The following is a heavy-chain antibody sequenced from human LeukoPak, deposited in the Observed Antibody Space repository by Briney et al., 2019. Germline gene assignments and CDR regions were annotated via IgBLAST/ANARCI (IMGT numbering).Heavy chain of an antibody. Sequence: GGSLRLSCAASGFTFTSYAMNWVRQAPGKGLEWISYISSGGGPIYYAASVKGRFTISRDDAKNSLYLQMNSLGAEDTAVYYCARDDGDFVDFDYWGQGTPVTVS. V-gene: IGHV3-48*04. D-gene: IGHD4-17*01. CDR2: ISSGGGPI. CDR1: GFTFTSYA. J-gene: IGHJ4*02. CDR3: ARDDGDFVDFDY.